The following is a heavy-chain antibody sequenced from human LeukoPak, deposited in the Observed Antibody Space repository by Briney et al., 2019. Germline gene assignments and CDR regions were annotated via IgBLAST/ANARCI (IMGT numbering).Heavy chain of an antibody. CDR2: INTDGSST. CDR1: GFTVSSNY. CDR3: ARGAYGSGSYYNGVY. Sequence: GGSLRLSCAASGFTVSSNYMSWVRQAPGKGLVWVSRINTDGSSTSYADSVKGRFTISRDNAKNTLYVQMNSLRAEDTAVYYCARGAYGSGSYYNGVYWGQGTLVTVSS. V-gene: IGHV3-74*01. J-gene: IGHJ4*02. D-gene: IGHD3-10*01.